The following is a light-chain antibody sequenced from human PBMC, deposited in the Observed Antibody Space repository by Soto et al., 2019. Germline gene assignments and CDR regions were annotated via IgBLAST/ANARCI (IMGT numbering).Light chain of an antibody. CDR2: EVT. Sequence: QSALTQPASVSGSPGQSITIPCTGTSSDVGGHSYVSWYQQHPDKAPKLMIYEVTHRPSGVSYRFSGSRSGNTASLTISGLQADDEAEYYCSSYTTSNTLVFGGGTKLPVL. V-gene: IGLV2-14*01. CDR3: SSYTTSNTLV. CDR1: SSDVGGHSY. J-gene: IGLJ3*02.